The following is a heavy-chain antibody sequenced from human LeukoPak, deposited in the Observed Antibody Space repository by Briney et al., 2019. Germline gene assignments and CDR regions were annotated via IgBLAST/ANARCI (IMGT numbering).Heavy chain of an antibody. CDR3: ALQSSYCSGWHY. CDR2: ISSSSSYI. J-gene: IGHJ4*02. V-gene: IGHV3-21*01. Sequence: GGSLRLSCAASGFTFISYSMNWVRQAPGKGLEWVSSISSSSSYIYYADSVKGRFTISRDNAKNSLYLQMNSLRAEDTAVYYCALQSSYCSGWHYWGQGTLLTVSS. D-gene: IGHD6-19*01. CDR1: GFTFISYS.